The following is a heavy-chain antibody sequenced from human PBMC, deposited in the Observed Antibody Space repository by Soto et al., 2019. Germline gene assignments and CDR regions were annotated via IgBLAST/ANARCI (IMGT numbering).Heavy chain of an antibody. CDR3: ARDLGYYESDCYLDY. D-gene: IGHD3-22*01. J-gene: IGHJ4*02. V-gene: IGHV3-11*01. Sequence: GSLRLSCAASGFTFSDNYMSWIRQAPGKGLAWVSYISSSGSIIYYADSVKGRFTISRDNAKNSLYLQMNSLRAEDTAVYYCARDLGYYESDCYLDYWGQGALVTVSS. CDR2: ISSSGSII. CDR1: GFTFSDNY.